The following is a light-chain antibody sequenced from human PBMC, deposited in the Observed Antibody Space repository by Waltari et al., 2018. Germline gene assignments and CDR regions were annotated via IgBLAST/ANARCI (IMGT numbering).Light chain of an antibody. V-gene: IGLV2-8*01. Sequence: QSALTQPPSASGSPGQSVTISCTGTSSDVGGYNYVSWYQQHPGKAPKLMISEVSKRPSGVPDRFSGSKSGNTASLTVAGLQAEDEADYYCSSYVGSNKGVFGTGTKVTVL. CDR2: EVS. CDR1: SSDVGGYNY. CDR3: SSYVGSNKGV. J-gene: IGLJ1*01.